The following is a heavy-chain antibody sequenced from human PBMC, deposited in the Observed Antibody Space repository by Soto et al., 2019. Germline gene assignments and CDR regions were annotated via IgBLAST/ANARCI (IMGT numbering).Heavy chain of an antibody. CDR2: INPYNGNT. CDR1: GYTFTTYG. Sequence: GASVKVSCKASGYTFTTYGISWVRQAPGQGLEWMGWINPYNGNTNYAQKLQGRVTMTSDTSTSTAYMELRSLRSDDTAVYYCARDPVGGNWFDPWGQGTLVTVSA. D-gene: IGHD1-26*01. CDR3: ARDPVGGNWFDP. J-gene: IGHJ5*02. V-gene: IGHV1-18*01.